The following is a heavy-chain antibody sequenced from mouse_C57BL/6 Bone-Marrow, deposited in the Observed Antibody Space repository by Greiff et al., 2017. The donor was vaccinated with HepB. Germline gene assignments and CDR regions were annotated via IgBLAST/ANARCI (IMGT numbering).Heavy chain of an antibody. CDR1: GYTFTSYW. CDR2: IYPGSGST. Sequence: VQLQQPGAELVKPGASVKMSCKASGYTFTSYWITWVKQRPGQGLEWIGDIYPGSGSTNYNEKFKGKATLTADKSSSTAYMELRSLTSEDSAVYFCARSDGSSFYYFDYWGQGTTLTVSS. CDR3: ARSDGSSFYYFDY. J-gene: IGHJ2*01. V-gene: IGHV1-55*01. D-gene: IGHD1-1*01.